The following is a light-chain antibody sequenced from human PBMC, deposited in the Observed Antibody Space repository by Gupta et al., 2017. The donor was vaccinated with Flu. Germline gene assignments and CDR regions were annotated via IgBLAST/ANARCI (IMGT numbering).Light chain of an antibody. CDR2: QVS. CDR3: RQGAHWPWA. V-gene: IGKV2-30*01. J-gene: IGKJ1*01. Sequence: ATLGQPASISCRTSQGLVYSDGNTYLHWFQQRPGQSPRRLIHQVSYRDSGVPDRFSGSGSGTDFTLTISRVEAEDVGIYYCRQGAHWPWAFGQGTKVEIK. CDR1: QGLVYSDGNTY.